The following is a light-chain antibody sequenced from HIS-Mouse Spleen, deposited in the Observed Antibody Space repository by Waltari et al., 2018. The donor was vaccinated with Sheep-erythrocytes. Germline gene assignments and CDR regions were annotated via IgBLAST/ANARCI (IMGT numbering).Light chain of an antibody. Sequence: EIVMTQSPATLSVSPGERATLSCRASQSVSSNLALYQQKPGQAPRLLIYGASTRATGIPARFSGSGSGTEFTRTISSLQSEDFAVYYCQQYNNWPPWTFGQGTKVEIK. CDR2: GAS. V-gene: IGKV3-15*01. CDR1: QSVSSN. CDR3: QQYNNWPPWT. J-gene: IGKJ1*01.